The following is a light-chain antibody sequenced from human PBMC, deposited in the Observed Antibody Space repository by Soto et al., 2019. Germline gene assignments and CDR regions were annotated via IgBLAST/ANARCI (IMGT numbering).Light chain of an antibody. Sequence: QSALTQPPSASGSPGQSDTISCTGTSSDAGDHNYVSWYQHHPGKAPKLVIYEVSQRPSGVPDRFSGSKSGNTASLTVSWLQADDEADYYCSSYAGSNSYVFGTGTKVTVL. CDR1: SSDAGDHNY. CDR3: SSYAGSNSYV. CDR2: EVS. V-gene: IGLV2-8*01. J-gene: IGLJ1*01.